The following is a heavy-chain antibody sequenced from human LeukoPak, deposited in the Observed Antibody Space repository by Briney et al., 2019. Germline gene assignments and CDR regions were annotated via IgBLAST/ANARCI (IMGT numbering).Heavy chain of an antibody. CDR2: IHYTVST. J-gene: IGHJ5*02. V-gene: IGHV4-59*01. Sequence: PSETLSLTCTVSGGSINSYYWSWIRQPPGKGLECIGYIHYTVSTNYNPSLKSRVTISVDTSKSQFSLKLSSVTAADTAIYYCARGGYYGSGNDFRFDPWGQGTLVTVSS. D-gene: IGHD3-10*01. CDR1: GGSINSYY. CDR3: ARGGYYGSGNDFRFDP.